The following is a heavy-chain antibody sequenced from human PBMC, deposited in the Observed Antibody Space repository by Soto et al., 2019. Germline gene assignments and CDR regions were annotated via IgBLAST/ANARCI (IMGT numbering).Heavy chain of an antibody. Sequence: QVQLQESGPGLVKPSETLSLTCTVSGGSIRSYYWSWIRQPPGKGLEWIGYIYYSGTTSYNPSLKSRVIISGDTSKNQFSLRLSSVTAADTAVYYCARTRYLYSSSWENWFDPWGQGTLVTVSS. CDR3: ARTRYLYSSSWENWFDP. CDR1: GGSIRSYY. CDR2: IYYSGTT. D-gene: IGHD6-13*01. J-gene: IGHJ5*02. V-gene: IGHV4-59*01.